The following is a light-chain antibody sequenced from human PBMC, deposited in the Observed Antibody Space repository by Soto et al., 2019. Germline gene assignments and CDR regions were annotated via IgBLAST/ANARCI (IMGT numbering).Light chain of an antibody. CDR1: RSDVGSYNS. CDR3: FSHAGNSIWL. V-gene: IGLV2-23*02. CDR2: EVT. J-gene: IGLJ2*01. Sequence: QSVLTQPASVSGSPGQSITISCTGTRSDVGSYNSIAWYQQHPGKAPRVVIFEVTKRPSGISDRFSGSKSGYTASLTISGLQAEDEADYFCFSHAGNSIWLFGGGTKVTVL.